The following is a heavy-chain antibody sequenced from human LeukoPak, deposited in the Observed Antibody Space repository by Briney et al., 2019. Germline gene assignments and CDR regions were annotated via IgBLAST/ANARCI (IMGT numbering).Heavy chain of an antibody. V-gene: IGHV4-39*01. Sequence: PETLSLPCTVSGGSISSSTYYWGWIRQPPGKGLEWIGTFHYSGSTYYNPSLKSRVTISVDTSKNPFSLKLTSVTAADTAVYYCARSPGLYNKGFDYWGPGILVMVSS. J-gene: IGHJ4*02. CDR2: FHYSGST. D-gene: IGHD2-2*02. CDR3: ARSPGLYNKGFDY. CDR1: GGSISSSTYY.